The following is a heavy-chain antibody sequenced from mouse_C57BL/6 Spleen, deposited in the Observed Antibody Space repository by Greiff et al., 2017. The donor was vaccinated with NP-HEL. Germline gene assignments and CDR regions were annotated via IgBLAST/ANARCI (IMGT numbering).Heavy chain of an antibody. J-gene: IGHJ4*01. V-gene: IGHV14-2*01. D-gene: IGHD2-3*01. CDR1: GFNIKDYY. Sequence: VQLKESGAELVKPGASVKLSCTASGFNIKDYYMHWVKQRTEQGLEWIGRIDPEDGETKYAQNFQGKATITADTYSNTAYLQLSSLTSEGTAVYEYGRIGGDGYYVAMDYWGQGTSVTVSS. CDR3: GRIGGDGYYVAMDY. CDR2: IDPEDGET.